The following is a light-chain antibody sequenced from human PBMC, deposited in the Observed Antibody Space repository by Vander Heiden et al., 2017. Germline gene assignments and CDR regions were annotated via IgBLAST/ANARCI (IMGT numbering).Light chain of an antibody. V-gene: IGKV1-39*01. Sequence: DIQMTQSPSSLSASVGDRVTITCRASQSISSYLNWYQQKPGKAPKLLIYAASSLQSGVPSRFSGSGSGTDFTLTISMLQPEDFATYYCQQSYGTPLTFGGGTKVEIK. CDR1: QSISSY. J-gene: IGKJ4*01. CDR2: AAS. CDR3: QQSYGTPLT.